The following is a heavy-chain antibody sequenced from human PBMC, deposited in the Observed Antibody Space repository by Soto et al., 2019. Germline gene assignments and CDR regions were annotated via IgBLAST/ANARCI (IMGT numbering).Heavy chain of an antibody. CDR3: ARNYDSSGYYPKFDP. D-gene: IGHD3-22*01. V-gene: IGHV4-30-2*01. J-gene: IGHJ5*02. CDR1: GGSISSGGYS. CDR2: IYHSGST. Sequence: SETLSLTCAVSGGSISSGGYSWSWIRQPPGKGLEWIGYIYHSGSTYYNPSLKSRVTISVDRSKNQFSLKLSSVTAADTAVYYCARNYDSSGYYPKFDPWGQGTLATVS.